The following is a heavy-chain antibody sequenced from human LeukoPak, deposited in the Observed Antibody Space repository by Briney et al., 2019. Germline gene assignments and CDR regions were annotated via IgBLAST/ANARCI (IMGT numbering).Heavy chain of an antibody. CDR3: ARGSTYYDSSGQVPFDY. J-gene: IGHJ4*02. CDR2: IWYDGSNK. D-gene: IGHD3-22*01. Sequence: GRSLRLSCAASGFTFSSYGMHWVRQAPGKGLEWVAVIWYDGSNKYYADSVKGRFTISRDNSMNTLYLQMNSLRAEDTAVYYCARGSTYYDSSGQVPFDYWGQGTLVTVSS. V-gene: IGHV3-33*01. CDR1: GFTFSSYG.